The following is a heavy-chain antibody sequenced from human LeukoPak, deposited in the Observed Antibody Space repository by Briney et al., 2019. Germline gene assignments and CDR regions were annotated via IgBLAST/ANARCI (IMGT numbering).Heavy chain of an antibody. CDR1: GGSISSSSYY. J-gene: IGHJ4*02. CDR2: IYYSGST. V-gene: IGHV4-30-4*08. D-gene: IGHD3-22*01. CDR3: ARENYYDSSGYPYFDY. Sequence: PSETLSLTCTVSGGSISSSSYYWGWIRQPPGKGLEWIGYIYYSGSTHYNPSLKSRVTMSVDTSKNQFSLKLSSVTAADTAVYYCARENYYDSSGYPYFDYWGQGTLVTVSS.